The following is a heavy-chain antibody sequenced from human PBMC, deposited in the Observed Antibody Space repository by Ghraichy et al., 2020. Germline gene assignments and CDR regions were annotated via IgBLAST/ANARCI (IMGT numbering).Heavy chain of an antibody. V-gene: IGHV4-61*01. CDR2: IYYSVST. D-gene: IGHD6-13*01. CDR3: ARGSRWAAHGTE. J-gene: IGHJ4*02. Sequence: SETLSLTCAVSGGSVSIGSYYWSWIRQPPGKGLEWIGYIYYSVSTTYNPSLKSRVTISIDTSKNQFSLKLTSVTAADTAVYYCARGSRWAAHGTEWGQGTLVHVSS. CDR1: GGSVSIGSYY.